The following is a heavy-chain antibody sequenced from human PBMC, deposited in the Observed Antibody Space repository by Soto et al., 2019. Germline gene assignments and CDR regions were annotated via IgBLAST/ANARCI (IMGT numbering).Heavy chain of an antibody. D-gene: IGHD5-18*01. CDR2: ISYDGSNK. CDR3: AKDLWIKLYSLFDY. V-gene: IGHV3-30*18. Sequence: PGGSLRLSCAASGFTFSSYGMHWVRQAPGKGLEWVAVISYDGSNKYYADSVKGRFTISRDNSKNTLYLQMNSLRAEDTAVYYCAKDLWIKLYSLFDYWGQGT. J-gene: IGHJ4*02. CDR1: GFTFSSYG.